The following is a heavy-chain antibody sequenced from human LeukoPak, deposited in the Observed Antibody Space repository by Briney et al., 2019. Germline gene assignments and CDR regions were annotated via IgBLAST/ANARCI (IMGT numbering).Heavy chain of an antibody. CDR2: IYYSGST. Sequence: SETLSLTCTVSGGSISSYYWGWIRQPPGKGLEWIGSIYYSGSTYYNPSLKSRVTISVDTSKNQFSLKLSSVTAADTAVCYCARRSPQLKPFDYWGQGTLVTVSS. V-gene: IGHV4-39*07. CDR1: GGSISSYY. J-gene: IGHJ4*02. CDR3: ARRSPQLKPFDY.